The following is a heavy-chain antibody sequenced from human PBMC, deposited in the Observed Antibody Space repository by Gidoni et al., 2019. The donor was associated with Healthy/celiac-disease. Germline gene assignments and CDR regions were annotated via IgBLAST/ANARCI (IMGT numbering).Heavy chain of an antibody. Sequence: EVQLLESGGGLVQPGGSLRLSCEADGFTFSSYAMSWVRQAPGKGLEWVSAISGSGGSTYYADSVKGRFTISRDNSKNTLYLQMNSLRAEDTAVYYCAKGLDYGPGAFDIWGQGTMVTVSS. CDR3: AKGLDYGPGAFDI. CDR1: GFTFSSYA. D-gene: IGHD3-10*01. J-gene: IGHJ3*02. V-gene: IGHV3-23*01. CDR2: ISGSGGST.